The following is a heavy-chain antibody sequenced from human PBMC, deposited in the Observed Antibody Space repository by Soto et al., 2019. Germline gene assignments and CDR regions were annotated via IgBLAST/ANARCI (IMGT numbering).Heavy chain of an antibody. CDR2: ISGSGTST. CDR1: GVAFSIDA. CDR3: AEDRAGYCTNGVCSYDAFDI. V-gene: IGHV3-23*01. D-gene: IGHD2-8*01. Sequence: EVQLLESGGGLVQPGGSLRLSCATSGVAFSIDAMSWVRQAPGKGLEWVSVISGSGTSTYYADSVKGRFTISKDNFKNSAHLQMNSLRVEDTAVYYCAEDRAGYCTNGVCSYDAFDIWGQGTMVTVSS. J-gene: IGHJ3*02.